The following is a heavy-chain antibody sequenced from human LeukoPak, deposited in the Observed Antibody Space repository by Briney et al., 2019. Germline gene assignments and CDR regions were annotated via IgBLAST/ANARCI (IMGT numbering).Heavy chain of an antibody. J-gene: IGHJ4*02. CDR2: IYYSGST. D-gene: IGHD6-19*01. Sequence: SQTLSLTCTVSGGSISSGGYYWSWIRQHPGKGLEWIGYIYYSGSTYYNPSLKSRVTISVDTSKNQFSLKLSSVTAADTAVHYCAREPYSSGWQRYFDYWGQGTLVTVSS. CDR3: AREPYSSGWQRYFDY. CDR1: GGSISSGGYY. V-gene: IGHV4-31*03.